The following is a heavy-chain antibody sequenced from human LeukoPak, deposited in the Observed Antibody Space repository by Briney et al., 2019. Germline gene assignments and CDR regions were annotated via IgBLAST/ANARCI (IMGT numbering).Heavy chain of an antibody. V-gene: IGHV3-23*01. J-gene: IGHJ4*02. CDR3: AIDGKGYSSSWCSSH. D-gene: IGHD6-13*01. CDR2: IRDSGAST. Sequence: GGSLRLSCAASGFTFLTYAMSWVRQAPGKGLQWVSVIRDSGASTYYADSVKGRFTISRDNSKNTLYLQMNSLRAEDTAVYYCAIDGKGYSSSWCSSHWGQGTLVTVSS. CDR1: GFTFLTYA.